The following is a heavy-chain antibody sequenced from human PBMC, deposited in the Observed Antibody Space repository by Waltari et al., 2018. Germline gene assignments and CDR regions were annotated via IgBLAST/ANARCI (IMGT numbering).Heavy chain of an antibody. CDR2: ISSEERNK. CDR3: ARASSGSYSPFDY. Sequence: QVQLVESGGGVVQPGRSLRLSCAASGFTFSSYAMHWVRQAQGKGLEGLDVISSEERNKYYADSVKGRFTISRDNSKNKLYLQMNSLRAEETAVYYCARASSGSYSPFDYWGQGTLVTVSS. J-gene: IGHJ4*02. V-gene: IGHV3-30*04. CDR1: GFTFSSYA. D-gene: IGHD1-26*01.